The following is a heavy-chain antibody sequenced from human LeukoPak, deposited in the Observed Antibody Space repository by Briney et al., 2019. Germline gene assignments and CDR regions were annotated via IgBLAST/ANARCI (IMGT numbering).Heavy chain of an antibody. CDR2: IYWDDDK. V-gene: IGHV2-5*02. CDR1: GFSLSTSGVG. Sequence: SGPTLVNPTQTLTLTCTFSGFSLSTSGVGVGWIRPPPGKALEWLALIYWDDDKRYSPSLKSRLTATKDTSKNQVVLTMTNMDPVDTATYYCAHRTMGHGDYLGPWFDPWGQGTLVTVSS. D-gene: IGHD4-17*01. CDR3: AHRTMGHGDYLGPWFDP. J-gene: IGHJ5*02.